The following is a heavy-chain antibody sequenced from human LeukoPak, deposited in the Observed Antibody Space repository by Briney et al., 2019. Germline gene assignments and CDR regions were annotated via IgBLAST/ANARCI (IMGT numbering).Heavy chain of an antibody. CDR3: ARLMYYYDSSGYSSAFNI. V-gene: IGHV5-51*01. J-gene: IGHJ3*02. CDR2: IYPGDPGT. CDR1: GYSFTSNW. Sequence: ESLKISCETSGYSFTSNWIAWVRQKPGKGLEWMGIIYPGDPGTKYSPSFQGQVTISADKSISTAYLQWSSLKASDTAMYYCARLMYYYDSSGYSSAFNIWGQGTMVTVSS. D-gene: IGHD3-22*01.